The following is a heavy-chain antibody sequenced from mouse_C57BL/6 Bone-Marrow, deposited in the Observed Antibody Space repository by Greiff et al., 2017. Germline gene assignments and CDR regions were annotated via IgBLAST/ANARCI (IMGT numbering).Heavy chain of an antibody. CDR1: GFNFNDDY. CDR3: TTTVVATEYDAIDY. CDR2: IDPENGDI. J-gene: IGHJ4*01. D-gene: IGHD1-1*01. V-gene: IGHV14-4*01. Sequence: EVKLLESGAELVRPGASVKLSCTASGFNFNDDYMHWVKQSPEQGLEWIGWIDPENGDIEYASKFKGQVTISVNNSYNTTYLQLSRLTSEDTAVYYSTTTVVATEYDAIDYWGQGTSVTVSS.